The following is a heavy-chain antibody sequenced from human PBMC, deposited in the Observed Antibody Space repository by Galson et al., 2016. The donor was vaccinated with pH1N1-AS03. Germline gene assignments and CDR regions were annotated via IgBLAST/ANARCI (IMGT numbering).Heavy chain of an antibody. J-gene: IGHJ4*02. CDR2: IHHTEST. CDR3: ARGARDRSGYYRRGFHY. Sequence: ETLSLTCAVSGYSISSDLYWGWIRQPPGKGLEWIASIHHTESTYYNPSLKSRVTMSIDTSKNQFSLKLSSVTAADPATYYWARGARDRSGYYRRGFHYWGQGTLVTVSS. D-gene: IGHD3-22*01. V-gene: IGHV4-38-2*01. CDR1: GYSISSDLY.